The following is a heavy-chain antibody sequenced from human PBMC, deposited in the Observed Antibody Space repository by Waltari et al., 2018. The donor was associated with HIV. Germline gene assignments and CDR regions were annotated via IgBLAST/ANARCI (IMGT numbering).Heavy chain of an antibody. V-gene: IGHV3-23*01. D-gene: IGHD3-3*01. CDR1: GFTFSSTA. J-gene: IGHJ6*02. CDR2: ISGSGGST. CDR3: AKGHYDFWSGSYYYGMDV. Sequence: EVQLLESRGGLVQPGGSPRLSCAASGFTFSSTAMAWARQAPGKGLEWVSAISGSGGSTDYADSVKGRFTISRDNSKNTLYLQMNSLRAEDTAVYYCAKGHYDFWSGSYYYGMDVWGQGTTVTVSS.